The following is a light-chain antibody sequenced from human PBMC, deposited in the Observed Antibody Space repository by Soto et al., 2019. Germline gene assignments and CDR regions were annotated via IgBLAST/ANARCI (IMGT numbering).Light chain of an antibody. J-gene: IGKJ3*01. Sequence: EIVLTQSPGTLSLSPGERATLSCRASQSVSSSYLAWYQQKPGQAPRLLSYGASSRATGIPDRFSGSGSGTDFTLTISRLEPEDLAVYYCQQYGSTIFAFGPGTKVYS. CDR2: GAS. CDR1: QSVSSSY. V-gene: IGKV3-20*01. CDR3: QQYGSTIFA.